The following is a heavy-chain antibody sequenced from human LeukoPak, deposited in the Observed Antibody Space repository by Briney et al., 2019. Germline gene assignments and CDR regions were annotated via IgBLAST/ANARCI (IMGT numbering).Heavy chain of an antibody. CDR3: AKDPDYYDSSGYPDY. Sequence: GRPLTLSCAASGFTFSSYGMHGLRKAPGKGLEWVTVISCDGSNKYYADSVKGRFTISRDNYKNTLYLQMDSLRAEDTAVYYCAKDPDYYDSSGYPDYWGQGTLVTVSS. CDR2: ISCDGSNK. CDR1: GFTFSSYG. D-gene: IGHD3-22*01. V-gene: IGHV3-30*18. J-gene: IGHJ4*02.